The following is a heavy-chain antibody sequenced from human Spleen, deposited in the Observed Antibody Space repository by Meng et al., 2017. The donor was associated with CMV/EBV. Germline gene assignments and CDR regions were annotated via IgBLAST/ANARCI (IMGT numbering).Heavy chain of an antibody. CDR1: EYTFTDYY. V-gene: IGHV1-2*02. D-gene: IGHD4-11*01. CDR3: ARGGLQLVRGPFDF. Sequence: ASVKVSCKASEYTFTDYYIHWVRRAPGQGLEYMGWINPNSGGTGYPQKFQGRVTMTRDTSISTAYMELSSLTSDDTAFYYCARGGLQLVRGPFDFWGQGTLVTVSS. CDR2: INPNSGGT. J-gene: IGHJ4*02.